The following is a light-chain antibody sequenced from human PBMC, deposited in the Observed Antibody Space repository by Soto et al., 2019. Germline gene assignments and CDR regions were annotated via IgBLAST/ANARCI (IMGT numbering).Light chain of an antibody. CDR2: DAS. CDR1: QSVSSY. Sequence: EIVLTQSPATLSLSPGERATLSCRASQSVSSYLAWYQQKPGQAPRLLIYDASNRATGIPARFSGSGSGTDVPLTHSSLEAEELAAYNCQQRRNLSARTFGQGTKVEL. CDR3: QQRRNLSART. J-gene: IGKJ1*01. V-gene: IGKV3-11*01.